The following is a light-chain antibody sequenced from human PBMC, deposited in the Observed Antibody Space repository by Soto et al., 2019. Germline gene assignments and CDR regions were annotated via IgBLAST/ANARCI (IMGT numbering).Light chain of an antibody. CDR1: QGIRKD. V-gene: IGKV1-17*01. CDR3: LQHNSYPLT. CDR2: AAS. Sequence: DIQMTQSPSSLSASVGDRVTITCRASQGIRKDLAWYQQKPGQAPKRLIYAASSLQSGVPSRFSGGGSGTEFTLTISSLQPEDFATYYCLQHNSYPLTFGQGTKLEIK. J-gene: IGKJ2*01.